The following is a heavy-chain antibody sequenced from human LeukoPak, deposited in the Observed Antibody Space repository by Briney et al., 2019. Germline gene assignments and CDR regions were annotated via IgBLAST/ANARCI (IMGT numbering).Heavy chain of an antibody. Sequence: ETLSLTCTVSGGSISSSSYYWGWIRQPPGKGLEWVSSISSSSSYIYYADSVKGRFTISRDNAKNSLYLQMNSLRAEDTAVYYCARGDDSSGYRRTSLFDYWGQGTLVTVSS. V-gene: IGHV3-21*01. J-gene: IGHJ4*02. CDR1: GGSISSSS. CDR2: ISSSSSYI. D-gene: IGHD3-22*01. CDR3: ARGDDSSGYRRTSLFDY.